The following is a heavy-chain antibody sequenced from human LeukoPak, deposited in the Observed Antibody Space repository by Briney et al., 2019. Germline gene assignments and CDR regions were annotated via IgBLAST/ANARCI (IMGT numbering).Heavy chain of an antibody. J-gene: IGHJ4*02. V-gene: IGHV3-53*01. CDR1: GFTVSGDY. CDR3: AKDSGWPFDY. CDR2: LYYGVST. Sequence: PGGSLRLSCVVSGFTVSGDYISWFRQAPGKGLEWVSVLYYGVSTFYKDSVKGRFTTSGDNFNNTVYLQMNSLRAEDTAVYYCAKDSGWPFDYWGQGTLVTVSS. D-gene: IGHD6-19*01.